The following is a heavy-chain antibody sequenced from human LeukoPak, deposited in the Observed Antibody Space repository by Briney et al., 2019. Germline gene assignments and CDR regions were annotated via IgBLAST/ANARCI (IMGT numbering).Heavy chain of an antibody. D-gene: IGHD3-9*01. CDR1: GFTFSHAW. CDR2: IKSKTDGGTT. CDR3: TTDPHGELRYFDWGNWFDP. V-gene: IGHV3-15*01. J-gene: IGHJ5*02. Sequence: GGSLRLSCAASGFTFSHAWMSWVRQAPGKGLEWVGRIKSKTDGGTTDYAAPVKGRFTISRDDSKNTLYLQMNSLKTEDTAVYYCTTDPHGELRYFDWGNWFDPWGQGTLVTVSS.